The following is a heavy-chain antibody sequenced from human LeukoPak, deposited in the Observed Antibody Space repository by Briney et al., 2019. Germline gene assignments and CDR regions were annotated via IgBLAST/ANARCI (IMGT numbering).Heavy chain of an antibody. D-gene: IGHD3-22*01. J-gene: IGHJ4*02. CDR1: GFTFSSYW. CDR2: IKQDGSEK. Sequence: PGGSLRLSCAASGFTFSSYWMSWFRQAPGKGLEGVANIKQDGSEKYFVDSVKGRFTISRDSAKNSLYLQMNSLRAEDTAVYYCARDPGGYDSSGYYRTDYFDYWGQGTLVTVSS. V-gene: IGHV3-7*01. CDR3: ARDPGGYDSSGYYRTDYFDY.